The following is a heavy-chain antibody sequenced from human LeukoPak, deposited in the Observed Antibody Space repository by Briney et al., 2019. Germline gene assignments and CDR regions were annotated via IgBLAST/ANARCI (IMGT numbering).Heavy chain of an antibody. D-gene: IGHD6-19*01. V-gene: IGHV3-23*01. Sequence: GGSLRLSWAASGXTFSSYAMSWVRQAPGKGLEWVSAISGSGGSTYYADSVKGRFTISRDNSKNTLYLQMNSLRAEDTAVYYCAKAVAGTFFDYWGQGTLVTVSS. CDR3: AKAVAGTFFDY. J-gene: IGHJ4*02. CDR1: GXTFSSYA. CDR2: ISGSGGST.